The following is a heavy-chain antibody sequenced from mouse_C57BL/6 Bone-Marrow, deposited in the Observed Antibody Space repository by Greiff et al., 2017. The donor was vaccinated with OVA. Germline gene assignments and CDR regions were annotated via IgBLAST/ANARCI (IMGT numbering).Heavy chain of an antibody. V-gene: IGHV1-20*01. CDR2: INPYNGDT. CDR1: GYSFTGYF. J-gene: IGHJ3*01. D-gene: IGHD2-3*01. Sequence: EVQLQQSGPELVKPGDSVKISCKASGYSFTGYFMNWVMQSHGKSLEWIGRINPYNGDTFYNQKFKGKATLTVDKSSSTAHMELRSLTSEDSAVYYCARGFYDGYYGFAYWGQGTLVTVSA. CDR3: ARGFYDGYYGFAY.